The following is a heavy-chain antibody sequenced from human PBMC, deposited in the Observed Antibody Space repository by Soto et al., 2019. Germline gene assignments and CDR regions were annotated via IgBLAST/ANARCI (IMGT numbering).Heavy chain of an antibody. CDR2: ISGSGGST. V-gene: IGHV3-23*01. CDR1: GFTFSSYA. J-gene: IGHJ4*02. Sequence: EVQLLESGGGLVQPGGSLRLSCAASGFTFSSYAMSWVRQAPGKGLEWVSAISGSGGSTYYADSVKGRFTISGDNSKNTLYLQMNSLRAEDTAVYYCAKSAVTEWLQMKRAYYFDYWGQGTLVTVSS. CDR3: AKSAVTEWLQMKRAYYFDY. D-gene: IGHD3-3*01.